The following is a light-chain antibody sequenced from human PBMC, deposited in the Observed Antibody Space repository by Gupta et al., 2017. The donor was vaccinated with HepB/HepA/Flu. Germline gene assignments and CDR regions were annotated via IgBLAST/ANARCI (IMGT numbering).Light chain of an antibody. Sequence: EIVLTQSPYTLSLSPGERVTLSCRASQSVSNSYLAWYQHKPGQAPRLLIYGTSIRATGIPDRFSGSGSGTEFTLSISRLEPEDFAVYFCQLYGASPRTFGQGTKVEIE. CDR1: QSVSNSY. V-gene: IGKV3-20*01. CDR3: QLYGASPRT. CDR2: GTS. J-gene: IGKJ1*01.